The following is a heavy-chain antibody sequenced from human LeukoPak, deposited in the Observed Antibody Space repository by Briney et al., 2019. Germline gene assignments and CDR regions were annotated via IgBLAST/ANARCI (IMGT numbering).Heavy chain of an antibody. J-gene: IGHJ4*02. Sequence: GGSLRLSCAASGFTFSSYAMSWVRQAPGKGLEWVSVISGSGGSTYYADSVKGRFTISRDNSKNTLYLQMNSLRAEDTAVYYCAAYSSSWYCFDYWGQGTLVTVSS. CDR3: AAYSSSWYCFDY. CDR2: ISGSGGST. CDR1: GFTFSSYA. V-gene: IGHV3-23*01. D-gene: IGHD6-13*01.